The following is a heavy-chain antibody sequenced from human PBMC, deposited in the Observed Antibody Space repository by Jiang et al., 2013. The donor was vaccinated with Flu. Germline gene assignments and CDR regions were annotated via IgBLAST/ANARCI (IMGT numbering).Heavy chain of an antibody. Sequence: KPTQTLTLTCTFSGFSLTTTGFCVSWIRQPPGKALEWLARVDWDDDKFYSTSLKTRLTISKDTFTNQVVLTMTNMDPVDTGTYYCALMRKHSNAYVGFDYWGQGTLVTASS. CDR1: GFSLTTTGFC. D-gene: IGHD4-11*01. CDR3: ALMRKHSNAYVGFDY. CDR2: VDWDDDK. V-gene: IGHV2-70*16. J-gene: IGHJ4*02.